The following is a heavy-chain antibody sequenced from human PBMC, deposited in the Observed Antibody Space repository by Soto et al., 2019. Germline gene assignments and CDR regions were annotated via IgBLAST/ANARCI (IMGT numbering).Heavy chain of an antibody. CDR1: GGSISSGGYY. V-gene: IGHV4-31*03. J-gene: IGHJ6*02. CDR2: IYYSGST. Sequence: SETLSLTCTVSGGSISSGGYYWSWIRQHPGKGLEWIGYIYYSGSTYYNPSLKSRVTISVDTSKSQFSLKLSSVTAADTAVYYCAGGTIFGDYYYYGMDVWGQGTTVTVSS. D-gene: IGHD3-3*01. CDR3: AGGTIFGDYYYYGMDV.